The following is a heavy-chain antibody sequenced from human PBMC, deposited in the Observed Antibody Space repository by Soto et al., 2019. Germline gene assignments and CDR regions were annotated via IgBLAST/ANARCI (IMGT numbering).Heavy chain of an antibody. CDR1: GGTFSSYA. CDR2: IIPIFGTA. Sequence: QVQLVQSGAEVKKPGSSVKVSCKASGGTFSSYAISWVRQAPGQGLEWMGGIIPIFGTANYAQKFQGRVTITADESTSTAYMELSSLRSEDTAVYYCARAYRRGYSYAPLYYYDGMDVWGQGTTVTVSS. J-gene: IGHJ6*02. CDR3: ARAYRRGYSYAPLYYYDGMDV. D-gene: IGHD5-18*01. V-gene: IGHV1-69*12.